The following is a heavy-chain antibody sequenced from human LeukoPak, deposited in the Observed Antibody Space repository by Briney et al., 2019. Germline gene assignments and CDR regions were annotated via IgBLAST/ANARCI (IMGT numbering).Heavy chain of an antibody. J-gene: IGHJ3*02. V-gene: IGHV3-48*03. CDR2: IDISGTSI. D-gene: IGHD3-22*01. Sequence: LSLTCTVAGGSISSNLHYWDWVRQAPGKGLEWVSYIDISGTSIYYADSVKGRFTISRDNAKNSLYLQMNSLRAEDTAVYYCARGGSSGYNYNAFDIWGQGTMVTVSS. CDR1: GGSISSNLHY. CDR3: ARGGSSGYNYNAFDI.